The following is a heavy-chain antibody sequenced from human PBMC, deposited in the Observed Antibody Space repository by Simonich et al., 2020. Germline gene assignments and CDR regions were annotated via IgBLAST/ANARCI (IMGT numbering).Heavy chain of an antibody. CDR2: ITTNGGGT. CDR1: GYTFTGYY. CDR3: ARGALTGDYYYMDV. Sequence: VQLVQSGAELKKPGASVKVSCKASGYTFTGYYMHWVRQAPGQGLEWRGWITTNGGGTNNAQKVQGRVHMTRGTSISTAYMELSRLRSDDTAVYDCARGALTGDYYYMDVWGKGTTVTVSS. V-gene: IGHV1-2*02. D-gene: IGHD7-27*01. J-gene: IGHJ6*03.